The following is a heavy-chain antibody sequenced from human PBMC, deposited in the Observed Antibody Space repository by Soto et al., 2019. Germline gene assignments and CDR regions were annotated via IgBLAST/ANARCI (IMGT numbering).Heavy chain of an antibody. V-gene: IGHV3-30-3*01. Sequence: QVQLVESGGGVVQPGRSLTLFCTASGFTFKHNAMHWIRQAPAKGLEWVADISYDGSTKNYADSVKGRFTISRDNSKNTPSLQMSALKGEDTATYYCAREGIAESGPNYEDFWGQGTVVAVSS. D-gene: IGHD6-13*01. CDR2: ISYDGSTK. J-gene: IGHJ4*02. CDR1: GFTFKHNA. CDR3: AREGIAESGPNYEDF.